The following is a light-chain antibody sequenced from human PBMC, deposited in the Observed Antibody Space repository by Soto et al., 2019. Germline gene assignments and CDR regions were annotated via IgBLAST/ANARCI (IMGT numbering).Light chain of an antibody. J-gene: IGLJ7*01. CDR2: SNN. V-gene: IGLV1-44*01. Sequence: QSVLTQPPSAPGTPGQRVTISCSGSSSNIGSNTVNWYQQLPGTAPKLLIYSNNQRPSGVPDRFSGSKSGTSASLAISGLKFEDEADYNCAAWDAGRKVFGGGTQLPVL. CDR1: SSNIGSNT. CDR3: AAWDAGRKV.